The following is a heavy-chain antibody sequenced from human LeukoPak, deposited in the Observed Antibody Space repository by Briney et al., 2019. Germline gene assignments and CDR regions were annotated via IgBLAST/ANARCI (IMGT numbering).Heavy chain of an antibody. Sequence: QPGGSLRLSCAASGFTFSSYGMHWVRQAPGKGLEWVAFIRYDGSNKYYADSVKGRFTISRDNSKNTLYLQMNSLRAEDTAVYYCAKDQLLSGVVPAFFDYWGQGTLVTASS. CDR3: AKDQLLSGVVPAFFDY. CDR1: GFTFSSYG. D-gene: IGHD2-2*01. J-gene: IGHJ4*02. CDR2: IRYDGSNK. V-gene: IGHV3-30*02.